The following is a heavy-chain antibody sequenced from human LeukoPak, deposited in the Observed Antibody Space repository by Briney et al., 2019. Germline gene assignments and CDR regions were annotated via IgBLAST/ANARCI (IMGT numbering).Heavy chain of an antibody. CDR2: IYTSGST. D-gene: IGHD3-10*01. V-gene: IGHV4-4*07. Sequence: PSETLSLTCTVSGGSISSYYWSWIRQPAGKGLEWIGRIYTSGSTNYNPSLKSRLAISIDTSKTQFYLKLSSVTAADTAVYYCARVVYSGSWGYFDYWGQGILVTVSS. CDR1: GGSISSYY. J-gene: IGHJ4*02. CDR3: ARVVYSGSWGYFDY.